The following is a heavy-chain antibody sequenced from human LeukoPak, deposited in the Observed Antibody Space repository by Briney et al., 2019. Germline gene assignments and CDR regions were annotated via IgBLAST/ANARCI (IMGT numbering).Heavy chain of an antibody. CDR3: ARDRVFLEWLLPFDY. CDR1: GFTFSSYA. J-gene: IGHJ4*02. V-gene: IGHV3-30-3*01. Sequence: GGSLRLSCTASGFTFSSYAMHWVRQAPGKGLEWVAVISYDGSNKYYADSVKGRFTISRDNSKNTLYLQMNSLRAEDTAVYYCARDRVFLEWLLPFDYWGQGTLVTVSS. CDR2: ISYDGSNK. D-gene: IGHD3-3*01.